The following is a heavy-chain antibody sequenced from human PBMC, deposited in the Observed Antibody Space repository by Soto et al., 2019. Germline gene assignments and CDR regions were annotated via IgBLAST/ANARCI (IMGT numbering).Heavy chain of an antibody. Sequence: ALSLTCAVHGGSFSGFYWTWIRQPPGKGLEWIGEINHSGSSNYNPPLKSRVTMSLDTSRNQFSLSLNSVTAADTAVYYCARMAGPWYFDLWGRGTLVTVSS. J-gene: IGHJ2*01. CDR3: ARMAGPWYFDL. CDR1: GGSFSGFY. V-gene: IGHV4-34*01. CDR2: INHSGSS.